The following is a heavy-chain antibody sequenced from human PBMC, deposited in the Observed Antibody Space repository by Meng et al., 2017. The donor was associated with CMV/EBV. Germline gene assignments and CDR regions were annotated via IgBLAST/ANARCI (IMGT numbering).Heavy chain of an antibody. CDR1: GFTFSSYA. V-gene: IGHV3-23*01. J-gene: IGHJ6*02. D-gene: IGHD1-26*01. CDR2: ISGSGGST. Sequence: GESLKISCAASGFTFSSYAMSWVRQAPGKGLERVSAISGSGGSTHYADSVKGRFTISRDNSKNTLYLQMNSLRAEDTAVYYCAKGSGSGSYNEDYYGMDVWGQGTTVTVSS. CDR3: AKGSGSGSYNEDYYGMDV.